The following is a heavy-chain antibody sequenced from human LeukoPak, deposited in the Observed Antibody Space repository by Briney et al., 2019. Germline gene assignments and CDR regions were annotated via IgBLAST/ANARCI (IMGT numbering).Heavy chain of an antibody. CDR3: ARGFYGDYVFDY. V-gene: IGHV4-4*07. Sequence: SETLSLTCTVSAGSISSYYWSWIRQPAGKGLEWIGRISTSGDTNYNPSLKSRVTMSVDTSKNQFSLKLSSVTAADAAVYYCARGFYGDYVFDYWGQGTLVTVSS. CDR2: ISTSGDT. CDR1: AGSISSYY. J-gene: IGHJ4*02. D-gene: IGHD4-17*01.